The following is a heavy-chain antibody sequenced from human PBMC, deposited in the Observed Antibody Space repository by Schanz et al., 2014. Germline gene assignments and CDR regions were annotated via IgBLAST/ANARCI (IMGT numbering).Heavy chain of an antibody. CDR2: INTGSGDT. D-gene: IGHD5-12*01. V-gene: IGHV1-3*04. CDR1: EYSFTSYS. Sequence: QVHLVQSGAEAKRPGASVKVSCKASEYSFTSYSMHWVRQAPGQRLDWMGWINTGSGDTKYSQNLQGRVTITRDTSASTAYMELSSLRSEDTAVYSCARGIGGYGANNYFDDWGQGTLVTVSS. J-gene: IGHJ4*02. CDR3: ARGIGGYGANNYFDD.